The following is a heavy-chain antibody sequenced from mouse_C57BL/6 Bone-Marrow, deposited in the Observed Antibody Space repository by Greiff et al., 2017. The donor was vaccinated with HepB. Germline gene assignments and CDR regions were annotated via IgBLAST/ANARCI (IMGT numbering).Heavy chain of an antibody. J-gene: IGHJ2*01. D-gene: IGHD2-3*01. V-gene: IGHV1-54*01. CDR1: GYAFTNYL. Sequence: VQLKQSGAELVRPGTSVKVSCKASGYAFTNYLIEWVKQRPGQGLEWIGVINPGSGGTNYNEKFKGKATLTADKSSSTAYMQLSSLTSEDSAVYFCARYGWLGRFFDYWGQGTTLTVSS. CDR2: INPGSGGT. CDR3: ARYGWLGRFFDY.